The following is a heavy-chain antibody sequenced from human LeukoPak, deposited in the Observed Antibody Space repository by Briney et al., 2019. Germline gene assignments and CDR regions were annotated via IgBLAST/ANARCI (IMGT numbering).Heavy chain of an antibody. CDR1: GFTFSSYS. D-gene: IGHD6-13*01. Sequence: PGGSLRLSCAASGFTFSSYSMNWVRQAPGKGLEWVSSISSSSSYIYYADSVKGRFTISRDNAKNSLYLQMNSLRAEDTAVYYCARISRKGGSSWYITGGDWGQGTLVTVSS. V-gene: IGHV3-21*01. CDR3: ARISRKGGSSWYITGGD. CDR2: ISSSSSYI. J-gene: IGHJ4*02.